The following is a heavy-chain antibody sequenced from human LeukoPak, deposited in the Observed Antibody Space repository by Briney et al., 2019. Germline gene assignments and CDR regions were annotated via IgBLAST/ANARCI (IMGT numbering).Heavy chain of an antibody. CDR2: IKRDGSVK. CDR1: GFTFTTYW. V-gene: IGHV3-7*01. CDR3: VRDLSPAYGGHYYDAFDF. D-gene: IGHD4-23*01. J-gene: IGHJ3*01. Sequence: GGSLRLSCAASGFTFTTYWMAWVRQAPGKGLEWVANIKRDGSVKYYVDSVKDRFTISRDNAKNSLYLQMNSLRAEDTALYYCVRDLSPAYGGHYYDAFDFWGQGTMVTVSS.